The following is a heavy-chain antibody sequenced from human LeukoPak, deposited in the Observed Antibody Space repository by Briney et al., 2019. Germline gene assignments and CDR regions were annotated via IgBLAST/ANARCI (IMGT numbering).Heavy chain of an antibody. CDR1: GFTFSIYA. J-gene: IGHJ4*02. Sequence: GGSLRLSCAASGFTFSIYAMSWVRQAPGKGLEWVSAISGSDASTYYADSVKGRFTISRDNGKNSLYLQMNSLRAEDTGMYYCAREGHSYGSDYWGQGTLVTVSS. D-gene: IGHD5-18*01. CDR3: AREGHSYGSDY. CDR2: ISGSDAST. V-gene: IGHV3-23*01.